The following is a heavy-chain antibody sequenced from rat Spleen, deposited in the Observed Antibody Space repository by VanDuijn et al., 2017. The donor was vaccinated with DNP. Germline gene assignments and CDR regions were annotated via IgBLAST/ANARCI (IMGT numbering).Heavy chain of an antibody. V-gene: IGHV5-7*01. Sequence: EVQLVESGGGLVQPGRSLNLSCAASRLTFSNYAMAWVRQSPKKGLEWVGNIMDDGSGTYYRDSVKGRFTISRDNAKSTLYLQMNSLRSEDMATYYCARWYSSGFCFDYWGQGVMVTVSS. CDR3: ARWYSSGFCFDY. CDR1: RLTFSNYA. D-gene: IGHD4-3*01. J-gene: IGHJ2*01. CDR2: IMDDGSGT.